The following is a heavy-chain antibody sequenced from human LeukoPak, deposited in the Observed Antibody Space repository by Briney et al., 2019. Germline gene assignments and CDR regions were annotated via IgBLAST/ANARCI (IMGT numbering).Heavy chain of an antibody. CDR3: ARSLAAGRGYYYYYYGMDV. CDR2: INPNSGGT. J-gene: IGHJ6*02. V-gene: IGHV1-2*02. D-gene: IGHD6-13*01. CDR1: GYTFTGYY. Sequence: ASVKVSCKASGYTFTGYYMHWVRQAPGQGLEWMGWINPNSGGTNYAQKFQGRVTMTRDASISTAYMELSRLRSDDTAVYYCARSLAAGRGYYYYYYGMDVWGQGTTVTVSS.